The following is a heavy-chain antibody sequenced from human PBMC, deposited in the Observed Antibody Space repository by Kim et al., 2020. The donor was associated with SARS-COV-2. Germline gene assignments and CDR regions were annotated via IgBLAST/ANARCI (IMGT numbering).Heavy chain of an antibody. CDR2: ISGSGGST. CDR1: GFTFSSYA. CDR3: AKFGGSHSLGMDV. J-gene: IGHJ6*02. V-gene: IGHV3-23*01. Sequence: GGSLRLSWAASGFTFSSYAMSWVRQAPGKGLEWVSAISGSGGSTYYADSVKGRFTISRDNSKNTLYLQMNSLRAEDTAVYYCAKFGGSHSLGMDVWGQGTTVTVSS. D-gene: IGHD2-15*01.